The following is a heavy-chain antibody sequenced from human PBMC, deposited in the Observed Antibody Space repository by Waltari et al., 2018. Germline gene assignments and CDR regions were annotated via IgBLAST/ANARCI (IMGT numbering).Heavy chain of an antibody. J-gene: IGHJ4*02. CDR2: IYYSGIT. V-gene: IGHV4-39*07. D-gene: IGHD2-15*01. CDR3: ARDHCSGGSCYSDLDY. CDR1: GGSISSSSYY. Sequence: QLQLQESGPGLVKPSETLSLTCTVSGGSISSSSYYWGWIRQPPGKGLEWIGSIYYSGITYYNPSLKSRVTISVDTSKNQFSLKLSSVTAADTAVYYCARDHCSGGSCYSDLDYWGQGTLVTVSS.